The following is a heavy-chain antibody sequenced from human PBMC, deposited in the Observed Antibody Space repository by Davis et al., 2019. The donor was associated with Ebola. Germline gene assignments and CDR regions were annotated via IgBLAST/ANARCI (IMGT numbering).Heavy chain of an antibody. V-gene: IGHV1-46*01. CDR2: INPSAGYT. Sequence: ASVKVSCKAFAYTFTNYYVHWVRQAPGQRLQWMGVINPSAGYTNYAQRFQGRVTITRDTSTSTVYLEVRRLKSDDTAVYYCARDGPDYYGLDVWGQGTAVTVSS. CDR1: AYTFTNYY. J-gene: IGHJ6*02. CDR3: ARDGPDYYGLDV.